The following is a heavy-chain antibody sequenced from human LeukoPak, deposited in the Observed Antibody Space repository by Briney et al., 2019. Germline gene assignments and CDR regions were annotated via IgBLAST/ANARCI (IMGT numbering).Heavy chain of an antibody. Sequence: SQTLSLTCTVSGGSISRGSYYWSWIRQPAGKGLEWIGRIYTSGSTNYNPSLKSRVTISVDTSKNQFSLKLSSVTAADTAVYYCARGSGKDHKYYFDYWGQGTLVTVSS. CDR2: IYTSGST. CDR3: ARGSGKDHKYYFDY. CDR1: GGSISRGSYY. V-gene: IGHV4-61*02. J-gene: IGHJ4*02. D-gene: IGHD2-15*01.